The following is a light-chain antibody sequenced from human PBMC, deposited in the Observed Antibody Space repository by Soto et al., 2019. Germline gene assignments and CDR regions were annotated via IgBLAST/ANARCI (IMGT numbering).Light chain of an antibody. CDR3: QQSYRSPYT. CDR2: AAS. CDR1: KSINIY. Sequence: IQLTQSPSSLSASVGDRVTVTCRASKSINIYLNWYQQKPGKAPTLLIYAASSLQSGIPSRFSGGGSRTDFTLTITSLQAEDFATYYCQQSYRSPYTFGQGTKLEI. J-gene: IGKJ2*01. V-gene: IGKV1-39*01.